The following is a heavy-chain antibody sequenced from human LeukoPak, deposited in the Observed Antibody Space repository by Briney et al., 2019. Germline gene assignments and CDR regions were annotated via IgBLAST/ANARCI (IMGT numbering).Heavy chain of an antibody. J-gene: IGHJ4*02. CDR2: ISSRGSSV. V-gene: IGHV3-11*01. CDR1: GFTFSDYY. CDR3: ARGIPGTAMVTFDY. Sequence: PGGSLRLSCAASGFTFSDYYMSWIRQAPGTGLEWVSYISSRGSSVYHADSVKGRFTISRDNAKNSLYLQMNSLRAEDTAVYYCARGIPGTAMVTFDYWGQGTLATVSS. D-gene: IGHD5-18*01.